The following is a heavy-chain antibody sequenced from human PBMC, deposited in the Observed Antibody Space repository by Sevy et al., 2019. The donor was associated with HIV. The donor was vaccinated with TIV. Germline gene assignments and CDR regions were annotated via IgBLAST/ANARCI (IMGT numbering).Heavy chain of an antibody. J-gene: IGHJ6*02. Sequence: GGSLRLSCIGSGFSFSYYGIHWVRQAPGKGLDWVALISHDGINEYYADSVKGRFTISRDNSKNTVYLEMNSLRNEDTAIYFCANAYSGTYSHSYLYALDVWGQGTTVTVSS. CDR3: ANAYSGTYSHSYLYALDV. V-gene: IGHV3-30*18. D-gene: IGHD1-26*01. CDR1: GFSFSYYG. CDR2: ISHDGINE.